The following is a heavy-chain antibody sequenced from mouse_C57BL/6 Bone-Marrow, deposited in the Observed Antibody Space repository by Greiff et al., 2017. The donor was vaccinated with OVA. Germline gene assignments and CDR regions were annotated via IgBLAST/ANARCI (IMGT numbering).Heavy chain of an antibody. D-gene: IGHD1-1*01. V-gene: IGHV1-19*01. CDR3: ARWNYYGSSYGYWYFDV. J-gene: IGHJ1*03. Sequence: EVQGVESGPVLVKPGASVKMSCKASGYTFTDYYMNWVKQSHGKSLEWIGVINPYNGGTSYNQKFKGKATLTVDKSSSTAYMELNSLTSEDSAVYYCARWNYYGSSYGYWYFDVWGTGTTVTVSS. CDR2: INPYNGGT. CDR1: GYTFTDYY.